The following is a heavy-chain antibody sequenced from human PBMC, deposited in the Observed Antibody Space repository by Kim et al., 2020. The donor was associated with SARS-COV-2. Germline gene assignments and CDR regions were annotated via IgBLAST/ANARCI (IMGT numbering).Heavy chain of an antibody. J-gene: IGHJ4*02. CDR1: GFTFNTSP. D-gene: IGHD4-17*01. Sequence: GGSLRLSCVASGFTFNTSPMGWVRQAPGEGLEWVSRISWDGARTYYADSVKGRVTMSSDKSKNTVYLHMNSLRVEDTAVYYCAKGVTNSGFDYWGQGA. CDR2: ISWDGART. CDR3: AKGVTNSGFDY. V-gene: IGHV3-23*01.